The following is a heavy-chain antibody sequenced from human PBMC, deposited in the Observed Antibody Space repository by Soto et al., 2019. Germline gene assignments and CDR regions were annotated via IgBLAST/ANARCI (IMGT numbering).Heavy chain of an antibody. Sequence: GGSLRLSCAASGFTFSDHYMDWVRQAPGKGLEWVGRTRNKANSYTTEYAASVKGRFTISRDDSKNSLYLQMNSLKTEDTGVYYCARDSVVPVVAATGEYYYYGMDVWGQGTTVTVSS. D-gene: IGHD2-15*01. CDR1: GFTFSDHY. CDR2: TRNKANSYTT. CDR3: ARDSVVPVVAATGEYYYYGMDV. V-gene: IGHV3-72*01. J-gene: IGHJ6*02.